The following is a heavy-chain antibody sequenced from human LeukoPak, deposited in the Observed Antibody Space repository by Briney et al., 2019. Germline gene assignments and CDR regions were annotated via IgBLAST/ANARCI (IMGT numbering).Heavy chain of an antibody. CDR1: GFTVSSNY. D-gene: IGHD3-10*01. V-gene: IGHV3-66*01. J-gene: IGHJ4*02. CDR3: ARDLRPNYYGSGSYESVDY. CDR2: IYSGGST. Sequence: GGSRRLSCAASGFTVSSNYMSWVRQAPGKGLEWVSVIYSGGSTYYADSVKGRFTISRDNSKNTLYLQMNSLRAEDTAVYYCARDLRPNYYGSGSYESVDYWGQGTLVTVSS.